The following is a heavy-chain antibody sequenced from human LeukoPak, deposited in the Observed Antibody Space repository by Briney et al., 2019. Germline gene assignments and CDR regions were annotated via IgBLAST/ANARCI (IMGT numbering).Heavy chain of an antibody. CDR3: AKERLRQWLVPGGMDV. J-gene: IGHJ6*02. CDR1: GFTFCSYG. V-gene: IGHV3-30*18. Sequence: PGGSLRFSCAASGFTFCSYGLHWVRQAPGKGLEWVAVISYDGSNKYYADSVKGRFTISRDNSKNTLYLQMNSLRAEDTAVYYCAKERLRQWLVPGGMDVWGQGTTVTVSS. CDR2: ISYDGSNK. D-gene: IGHD6-19*01.